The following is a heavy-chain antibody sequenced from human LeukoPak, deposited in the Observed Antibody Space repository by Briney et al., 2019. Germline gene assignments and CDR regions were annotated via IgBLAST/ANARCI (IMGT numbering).Heavy chain of an antibody. CDR3: ARQPPQYYGMDV. Sequence: TSETLSLTRTVSGGSFSNYYWSWIRQPAGKGLEWIGRIYTSGSTNYNPSVKSRVTMSVDTSNNQFSLKLTSVTAADTAVYYCARQPPQYYGMDVWGQGTTVTVSS. J-gene: IGHJ6*02. CDR1: GGSFSNYY. V-gene: IGHV4-4*07. CDR2: IYTSGST. D-gene: IGHD1-14*01.